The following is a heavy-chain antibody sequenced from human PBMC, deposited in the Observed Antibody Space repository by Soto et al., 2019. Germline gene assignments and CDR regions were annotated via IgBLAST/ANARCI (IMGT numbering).Heavy chain of an antibody. V-gene: IGHV3-30*03. D-gene: IGHD2-8*01. Sequence: QVELVEAGGGVVQPGRSLRVSCAVSGFSSSRYFMHWVRQAPGKGLEWVALILYNEGDTYYADSVQGRFTISRDNSKNTVYLQMKSLRPDDTAVYYCARETRNGGTGLDFWGQGTLVTVSS. CDR3: ARETRNGGTGLDF. CDR1: GFSSSRYF. CDR2: ILYNEGDT. J-gene: IGHJ4*02.